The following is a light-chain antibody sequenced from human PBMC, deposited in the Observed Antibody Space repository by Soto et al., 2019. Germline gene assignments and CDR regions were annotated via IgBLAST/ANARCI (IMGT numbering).Light chain of an antibody. V-gene: IGKV1-39*01. CDR1: QNINNY. J-gene: IGKJ3*01. CDR3: QQSYNTPLR. Sequence: DIQMTQSPSSLSASVDDRVTITCRASQNINNYLNWYQQKPGKAPKLLIYAAFNLHSGVPSRFSGSGSGTDFTLTISSLQSEDFATYYCQQSYNTPLRFGPGTKVDIK. CDR2: AAF.